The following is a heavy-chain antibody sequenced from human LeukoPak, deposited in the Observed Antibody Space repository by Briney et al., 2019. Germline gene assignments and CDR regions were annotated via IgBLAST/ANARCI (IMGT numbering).Heavy chain of an antibody. Sequence: ETLSLTCTVSGGSISSGNYFWGWVRQAPGKGLEWVSVIYSGGSTYYADSVKGRFTISRDNSKNTLYLQMNSLRAEDTAVYYCARDLIAVAGTGFDYWGQGTLVTVSS. CDR3: ARDLIAVAGTGFDY. CDR1: GGSISSGNYF. CDR2: IYSGGST. D-gene: IGHD6-19*01. J-gene: IGHJ4*02. V-gene: IGHV3-66*01.